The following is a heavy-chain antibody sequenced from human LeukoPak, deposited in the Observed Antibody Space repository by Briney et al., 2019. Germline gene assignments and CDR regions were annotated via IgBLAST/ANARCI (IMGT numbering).Heavy chain of an antibody. CDR1: GGSFSGYY. V-gene: IGHV4-34*01. J-gene: IGHJ5*02. Sequence: SETLSLTCAVYGGSFSGYYWSWIRQPPGKGLEWIGEINHSGSINYNPSLKSRVTISVDTSKNQFSLKLSSVTAADTAVYYCARDAGQQLPGVNWFDPWGQGTLVTVSS. CDR2: INHSGSI. D-gene: IGHD6-13*01. CDR3: ARDAGQQLPGVNWFDP.